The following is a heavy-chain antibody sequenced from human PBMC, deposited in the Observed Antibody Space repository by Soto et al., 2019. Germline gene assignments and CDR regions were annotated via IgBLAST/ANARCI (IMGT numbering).Heavy chain of an antibody. CDR2: IYYSGST. CDR3: ATGYRSAYGPFDS. J-gene: IGHJ4*02. D-gene: IGHD5-12*01. V-gene: IGHV4-39*07. Sequence: SETLSLTCTVSGGSISDDTYYWGWIRQPPGKGLEWIGNIYYSGSTYYNPSLKSRVTISVDTSKNQFSLKLSSVTAEDTALYYCATGYRSAYGPFDSWGQGTLVTVSS. CDR1: GGSISDDTYY.